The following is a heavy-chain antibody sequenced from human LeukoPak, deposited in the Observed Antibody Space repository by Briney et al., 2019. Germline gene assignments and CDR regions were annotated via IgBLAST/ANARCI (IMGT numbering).Heavy chain of an antibody. V-gene: IGHV3-11*05. J-gene: IGHJ4*02. CDR2: ISSSSSYT. CDR1: GFTFSDYY. CDR3: ARDREGIRRGAYYFDY. Sequence: GGSLRLSCAASGFTFSDYYMSWIRQAPGKGPEWVLYISSSSSYTNYADSVKGRFTISRDNAKNALYLQMNSLRAEDTAVYYCARDREGIRRGAYYFDYWGQGTLVTVSS. D-gene: IGHD3-10*01.